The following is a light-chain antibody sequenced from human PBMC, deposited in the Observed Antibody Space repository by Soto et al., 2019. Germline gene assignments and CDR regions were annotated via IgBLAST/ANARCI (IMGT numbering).Light chain of an antibody. CDR1: NSNIGAGSD. CDR2: GNS. Sequence: QSVLTQPPSVSGAPGQRVTISCTGGNSNIGAGSDVHWYQQLPGTAPKLLIYGNSNRPSGVPDRFSGSKSGTSASLAITGLQAEDEADYYCQSHDSSMSVRVFGGGTKLTVL. V-gene: IGLV1-40*01. CDR3: QSHDSSMSVRV. J-gene: IGLJ2*01.